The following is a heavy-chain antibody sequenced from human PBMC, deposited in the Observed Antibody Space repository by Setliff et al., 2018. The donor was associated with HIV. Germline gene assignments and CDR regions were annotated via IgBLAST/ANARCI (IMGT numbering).Heavy chain of an antibody. CDR2: IFYTGRT. CDR3: ARELLGSNGVFDH. Sequence: NPSETLSLTCSVSGGSISSYYWSWIRQPPGKGLEWIGYIFYTGRTNYNPSLKGRVTISVDTSKNQFSLRLTSVTAADTAVYYCARELLGSNGVFDHWGQGTLVTVSS. D-gene: IGHD2-8*01. J-gene: IGHJ4*02. CDR1: GGSISSYY. V-gene: IGHV4-59*01.